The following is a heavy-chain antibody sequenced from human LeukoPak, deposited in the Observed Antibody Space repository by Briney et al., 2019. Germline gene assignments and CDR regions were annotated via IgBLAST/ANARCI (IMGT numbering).Heavy chain of an antibody. CDR1: GFTFSSYA. CDR2: ISGSGGST. V-gene: IGHV3-23*01. D-gene: IGHD6-13*01. CDR3: AKGYSSSLYYYYGMDV. J-gene: IGHJ6*02. Sequence: GGSLRLSCAASGFTFSSYAMSWVRQAPGKGLEWVSAISGSGGSTYYADSVKGRSTISRDNSKNTLYLQMNSLRAEDTAVYYCAKGYSSSLYYYYGMDVWGQGTTVTVSS.